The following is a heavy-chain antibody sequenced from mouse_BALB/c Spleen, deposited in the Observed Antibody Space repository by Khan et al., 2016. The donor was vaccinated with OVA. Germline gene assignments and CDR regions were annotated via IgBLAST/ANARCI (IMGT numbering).Heavy chain of an antibody. CDR2: INYSGST. V-gene: IGHV3-2*02. Sequence: EVQLVESGPGLVKPSQSLYLTCTVTGFSITSDYAWNWIRQFPGNKLEWMGHINYSGSTSYRPSIKRRISITRDTSKNQFFLKLNSVTTEDTPTYYCAMGRTYWGQGTLVTVSA. CDR1: GFSITSDYA. CDR3: AMGRTY. J-gene: IGHJ3*01. D-gene: IGHD4-1*01.